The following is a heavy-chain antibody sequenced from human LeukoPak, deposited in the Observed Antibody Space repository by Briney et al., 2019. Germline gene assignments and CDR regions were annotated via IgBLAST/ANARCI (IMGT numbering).Heavy chain of an antibody. CDR1: GGSISSYY. CDR3: ARGSISGTRIYYYYYLDV. CDR2: MYNSGSA. V-gene: IGHV4-59*13. Sequence: SQTLSPTCSVSGGSISSYYWSWIRQPPGKGLEWIGYMYNSGSANYNPSLKSRVTISLDTSKNQFSLKLNSVTAADTAVYFCARGSISGTRIYYYYYLDVWGKGTTVTISS. D-gene: IGHD1-20*01. J-gene: IGHJ6*03.